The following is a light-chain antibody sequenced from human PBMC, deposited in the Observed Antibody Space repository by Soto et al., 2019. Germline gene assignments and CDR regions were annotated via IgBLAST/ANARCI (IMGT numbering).Light chain of an antibody. CDR2: AAS. CDR1: QGISTY. CDR3: QQSYSTPPWT. Sequence: DIPMTQSPSSLSASVGDRVTMICRASQGISTYLAWYQQTPGKAPKLLLYAASNLQSGVPSRFSGSGSGTDFTLTISSLQPEDFSTYFCQQSYSTPPWTFGQGTKVDIK. V-gene: IGKV1-39*01. J-gene: IGKJ1*01.